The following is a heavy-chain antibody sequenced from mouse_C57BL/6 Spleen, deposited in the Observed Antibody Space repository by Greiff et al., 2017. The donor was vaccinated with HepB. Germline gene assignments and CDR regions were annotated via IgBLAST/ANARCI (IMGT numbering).Heavy chain of an antibody. V-gene: IGHV1-64*01. CDR3: ARDTTVVARGFAY. J-gene: IGHJ3*01. D-gene: IGHD1-1*01. CDR2: IHPNSGST. CDR1: GYTFTSYW. Sequence: QVQLQQPGAELVKPGASVKLSCKASGYTFTSYWMHWVKQRPGQGLERIGMIHPNSGSTNYNEKFKSKATLTVDKSSSTAYMQLSSLTSEDSAVYYCARDTTVVARGFAYWGQGTLVTVSA.